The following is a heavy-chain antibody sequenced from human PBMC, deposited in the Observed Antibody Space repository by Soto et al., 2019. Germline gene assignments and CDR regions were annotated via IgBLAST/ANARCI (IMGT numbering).Heavy chain of an antibody. V-gene: IGHV3-15*07. J-gene: IGHJ4*02. CDR1: GFTFSTSW. D-gene: IGHD3-10*01. Sequence: EVQLVESGGGLVKPGGSLRLSCAASGFTFSTSWMNWVRQAPGKGLEWVGRIKRKTDGGTTDYAAPVKGRFTISSDDSKNKLYLENNSLKNEGTAVYYCTTRVVLVRGVITPHDYLGQGTLVTLSS. CDR3: TTRVVLVRGVITPHDY. CDR2: IKRKTDGGTT.